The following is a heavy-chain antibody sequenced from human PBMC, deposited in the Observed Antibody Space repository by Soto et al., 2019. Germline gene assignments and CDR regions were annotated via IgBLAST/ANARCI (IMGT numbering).Heavy chain of an antibody. V-gene: IGHV1-2*06. D-gene: IGHD2-21*02. CDR3: ARDSPSLAYCGGDCYSIDY. J-gene: IGHJ4*02. Sequence: QVQLMQSGTEVKKPGASVKVSCKTSGYSFTDYYMHWVRQAPGQGLEWMGRINPNSGGTNYPRKFQGRVTMTRDTSLNTVYMDVTRLRSDDTAVYYCARDSPSLAYCGGDCYSIDYWGPGTLVTVSS. CDR2: INPNSGGT. CDR1: GYSFTDYY.